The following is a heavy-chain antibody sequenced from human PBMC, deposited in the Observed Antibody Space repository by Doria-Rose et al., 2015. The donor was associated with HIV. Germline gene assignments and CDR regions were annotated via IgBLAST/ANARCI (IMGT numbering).Heavy chain of an antibody. Sequence: SGPVLVKPTETLTLNCTVSGVSLSSPGMGVSWIRQPPGKALEWLAHSLSDDARSYNKSLKSRLTISRGTSKSQVVLTMTDMVPVDTATYYCARIKSSRWYHKYYFDFWGQGTLVIVSA. V-gene: IGHV2-26*01. J-gene: IGHJ4*02. CDR1: GVSLSSPGMG. D-gene: IGHD6-13*01. CDR2: SLSDDAR. CDR3: ARIKSSRWYHKYYFDF.